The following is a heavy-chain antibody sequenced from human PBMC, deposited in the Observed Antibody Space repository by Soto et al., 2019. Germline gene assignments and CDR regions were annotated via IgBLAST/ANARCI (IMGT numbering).Heavy chain of an antibody. D-gene: IGHD3-3*01. V-gene: IGHV4-30-2*01. CDR2: IYHSGST. Sequence: QLQLQESGSGLVKPSQTLSLTCAVSGGSISSSGYSWSWIRQPPGKGLEWIGYIYHSGSTYYNPSQKSRVTISVDRSKNQFSLKLSSVTAADTAVYYCARERDYDVWTGQTLYYYGMDVCGQGTPVTVSS. CDR1: GGSISSSGYS. CDR3: ARERDYDVWTGQTLYYYGMDV. J-gene: IGHJ6*02.